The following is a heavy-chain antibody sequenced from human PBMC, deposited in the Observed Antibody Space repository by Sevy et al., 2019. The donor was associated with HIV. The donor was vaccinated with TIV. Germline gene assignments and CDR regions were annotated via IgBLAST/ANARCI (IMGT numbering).Heavy chain of an antibody. Sequence: ASVKVSCKVFGYSLRKLSMHWVRQAPGKGLEWMGSLDPGNGEITYAQTLQGRVTMTEDTSTDTAYMELSSLTSEDTATYYCATVGLGYYSGSSYYQGDWFEPWGQGTLVTVSS. J-gene: IGHJ5*02. V-gene: IGHV1-24*01. CDR2: LDPGNGEI. D-gene: IGHD2-15*01. CDR1: GYSLRKLS. CDR3: ATVGLGYYSGSSYYQGDWFEP.